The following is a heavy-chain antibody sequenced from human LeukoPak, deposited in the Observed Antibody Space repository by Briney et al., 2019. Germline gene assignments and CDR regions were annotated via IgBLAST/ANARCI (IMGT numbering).Heavy chain of an antibody. J-gene: IGHJ6*02. D-gene: IGHD3-16*01. CDR1: GGSISSYY. CDR3: ARHASSNDYVWGSLGGYYYGMDV. V-gene: IGHV4-59*08. CDR2: IYYSGST. Sequence: SETLSLTCTVSGGSISSYYWSRIRQPPGKGLEWIGYIYYSGSTNYNPSLKSRVTISVDTSKNQFSLKLSSVTAADTAVYYCARHASSNDYVWGSLGGYYYGMDVWGQGTTVTVSS.